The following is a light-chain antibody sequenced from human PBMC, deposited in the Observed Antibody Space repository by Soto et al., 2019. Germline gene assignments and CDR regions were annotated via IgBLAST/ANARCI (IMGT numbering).Light chain of an antibody. J-gene: IGKJ2*01. CDR3: QQYYSFPYT. Sequence: DIVMTQSPDSLAVSLGERASINCKSSQNVLYSSKNRNYLAWYQQKPGQPPKLLIYWASSRESGVPDRFSGSGSGTVFTLTISSLQAEDVALYYCQQYYSFPYTFGQGTKLEIK. CDR1: QNVLYSSKNRNY. V-gene: IGKV4-1*01. CDR2: WAS.